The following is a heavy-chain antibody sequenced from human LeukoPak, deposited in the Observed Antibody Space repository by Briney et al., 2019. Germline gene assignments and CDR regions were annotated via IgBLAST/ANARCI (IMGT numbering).Heavy chain of an antibody. CDR3: ASSMVRGVITPLFDY. CDR2: INPNSGGT. D-gene: IGHD3-10*01. V-gene: IGHV1-2*02. J-gene: IGHJ4*02. Sequence: ASVTVSCKASGYTFTVYYMHWVRQAPGQGLEWMGWINPNSGGTNYAQKFQGRVTMTRDTSISTAYMELSRLRSDDTAVYYCASSMVRGVITPLFDYWGQGTLVTVSS. CDR1: GYTFTVYY.